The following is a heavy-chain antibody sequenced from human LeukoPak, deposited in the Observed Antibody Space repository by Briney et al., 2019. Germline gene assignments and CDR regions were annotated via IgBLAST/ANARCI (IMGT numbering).Heavy chain of an antibody. CDR2: ISSSSSYI. CDR3: ARDHILEWLQPFDY. V-gene: IGHV3-21*01. J-gene: IGHJ4*02. Sequence: GGSLRLSCAASGFTFSSYSMNWVRQAPGKWLEWVSSISSSSSYIYYADSVKGRFTISRDNAKNSLYLQMNSLRAEDTAVYYCARDHILEWLQPFDYWCQGTLVTVSS. CDR1: GFTFSSYS. D-gene: IGHD3-3*01.